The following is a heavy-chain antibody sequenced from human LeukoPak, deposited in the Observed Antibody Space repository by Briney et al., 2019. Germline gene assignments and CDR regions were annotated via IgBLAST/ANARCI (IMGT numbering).Heavy chain of an antibody. CDR1: GGSISSYY. J-gene: IGHJ5*02. CDR3: ARGMDTAMVWFDP. Sequence: PSETLSLTCTVSGGSISSYYWSWIRQPPAKGLEWIGYIYYSGSTNYNPSLKSRVTISVDTSKNQFSLKLSSVTAADTAVYYCARGMDTAMVWFDPWGQGTLVTVSS. V-gene: IGHV4-59*01. CDR2: IYYSGST. D-gene: IGHD5-18*01.